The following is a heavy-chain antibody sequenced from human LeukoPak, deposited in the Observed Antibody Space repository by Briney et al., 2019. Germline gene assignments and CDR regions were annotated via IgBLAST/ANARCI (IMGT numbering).Heavy chain of an antibody. D-gene: IGHD6-19*01. J-gene: IGHJ4*02. CDR1: GGSISSSSYY. V-gene: IGHV4-39*02. Sequence: SETLSLTCTVSGGSISSSSYYWGWFRQPPGKGLEWIGCINYSGTTYYNPSLNSRVTISVDTSKNQFSLNLNSVTAADTAVFYCVRDGTGDSSGWHLWGQGTLVTVSP. CDR2: INYSGTT. CDR3: VRDGTGDSSGWHL.